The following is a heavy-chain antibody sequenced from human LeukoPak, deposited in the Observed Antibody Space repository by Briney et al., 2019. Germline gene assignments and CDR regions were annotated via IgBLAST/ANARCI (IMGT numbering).Heavy chain of an antibody. V-gene: IGHV1-69*13. J-gene: IGHJ3*02. CDR2: IIPIFGTA. CDR1: GYTFTSYG. Sequence: SVKVSCKASGYTFTSYGISWVRQAPGQGLEWMGGIIPIFGTANYAQKFQGRVTITADESTSTAYMELSSLRSEDTAVYYCARGRMATEDAFDIWGQGTMVTVSS. D-gene: IGHD2-8*01. CDR3: ARGRMATEDAFDI.